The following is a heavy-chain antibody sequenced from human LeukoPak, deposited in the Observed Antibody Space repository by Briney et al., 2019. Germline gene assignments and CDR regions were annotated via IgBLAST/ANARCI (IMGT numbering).Heavy chain of an antibody. CDR2: IFYTGTT. CDR3: ARLTLSSYWFDP. Sequence: SETLSLTCTVSGGSINTQGYYWGWFRQPPGKGLRWVGSIFYTGTTFHNPALESRVALSVDRSKNHFSLRLSALTAADTAVYYCARLTLSSYWFDPWGQGTLVIVSS. V-gene: IGHV4-39*02. D-gene: IGHD2-15*01. J-gene: IGHJ5*02. CDR1: GGSINTQGYY.